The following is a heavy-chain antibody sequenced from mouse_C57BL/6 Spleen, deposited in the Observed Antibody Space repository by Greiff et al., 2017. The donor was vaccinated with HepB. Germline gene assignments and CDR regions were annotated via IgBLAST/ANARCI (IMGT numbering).Heavy chain of an antibody. Sequence: EVKLVESGGGLVKPGGSLKLSCAASGFTFSSYAMSWVRQTPEKRLEWVATISDGGSYTYYPDNVKGRFTISRDNAKNNLYLQMSHLKSEDTAMYYCARANWDGEDAMDYWGQGTSVTVSS. CDR1: GFTFSSYA. CDR2: ISDGGSYT. J-gene: IGHJ4*01. V-gene: IGHV5-4*03. CDR3: ARANWDGEDAMDY. D-gene: IGHD4-1*01.